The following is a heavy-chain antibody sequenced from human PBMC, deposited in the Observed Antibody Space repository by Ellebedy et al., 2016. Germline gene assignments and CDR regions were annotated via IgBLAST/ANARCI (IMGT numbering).Heavy chain of an antibody. CDR3: ARHSQTTGTTDAFDI. D-gene: IGHD1-1*01. V-gene: IGHV4-59*04. CDR1: GGSISSYY. Sequence: SETLSLXXTVSGGSISSYYWSWIRQPPGKGLEWIGFISHSGSTYYNPSLKSRVTISVDRSSNHFSLKLSSVTAADTAVYYCARHSQTTGTTDAFDIWGQGTMVTVSS. J-gene: IGHJ3*02. CDR2: ISHSGST.